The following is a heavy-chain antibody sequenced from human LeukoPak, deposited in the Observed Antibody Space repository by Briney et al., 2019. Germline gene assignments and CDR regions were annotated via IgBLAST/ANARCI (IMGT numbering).Heavy chain of an antibody. CDR3: TTDRELWSGELFPFDY. J-gene: IGHJ4*02. CDR1: GFTFSNAW. V-gene: IGHV3-15*01. D-gene: IGHD3-10*01. Sequence: PGGSLRLSCAASGFTFSNAWMSWVRQAPGKGLEWVGRIKSKTDGGTTDYAAPVKGRFTISRDDSKNTLYLQMNSLKTEDTAVYYCTTDRELWSGELFPFDYWGQGTLVTVSS. CDR2: IKSKTDGGTT.